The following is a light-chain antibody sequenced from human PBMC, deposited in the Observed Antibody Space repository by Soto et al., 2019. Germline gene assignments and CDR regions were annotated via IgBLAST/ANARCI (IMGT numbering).Light chain of an antibody. CDR1: NIGNKR. Sequence: SYELTQLPSVSVAPGQTARITCGGYNIGNKRVHWYQQKPGQAPVLVVYNDADRPSGIPERFSGSNSGNTATLTISRVEAGDEADYYCQVWDSSGDWIFGGGTKVTVL. CDR3: QVWDSSGDWI. V-gene: IGLV3-21*02. CDR2: NDA. J-gene: IGLJ2*01.